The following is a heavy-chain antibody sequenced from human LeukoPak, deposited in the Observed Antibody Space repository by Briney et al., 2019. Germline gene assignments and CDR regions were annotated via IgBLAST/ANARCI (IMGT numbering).Heavy chain of an antibody. CDR1: GFTFISYA. CDR3: AKDFYSSGWYNAFDI. V-gene: IGHV3-23*01. D-gene: IGHD6-19*01. CDR2: ISVSGGST. J-gene: IGHJ3*02. Sequence: GGSLRLSRAASGFTFISYAMSWVRQAPGKGLEWVSAISVSGGSTYYADSVKGRFTISRDNSKNTLYLQMNSLRAEDTAVYYCAKDFYSSGWYNAFDIWGQGTMVTVSS.